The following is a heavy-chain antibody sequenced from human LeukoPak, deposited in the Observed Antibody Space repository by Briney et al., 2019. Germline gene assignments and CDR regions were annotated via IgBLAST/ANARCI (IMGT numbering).Heavy chain of an antibody. J-gene: IGHJ4*02. CDR2: IRYDGSNK. CDR3: AKDRLGGPYFFHY. D-gene: IGHD3-16*01. CDR1: GFTFSSYG. V-gene: IGHV3-30*02. Sequence: GGSLRLSCAASGFTFSSYGMHWVRQAPGKGLEWVAFIRYDGSNKYYADSVKGRFTISRDNSKNTLYLQINSLRAEDTAVYFCAKDRLGGPYFFHYWGQGTLVTVSS.